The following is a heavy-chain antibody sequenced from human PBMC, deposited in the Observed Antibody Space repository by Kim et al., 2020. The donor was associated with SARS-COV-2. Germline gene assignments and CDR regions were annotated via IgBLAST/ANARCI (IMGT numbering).Heavy chain of an antibody. CDR3: AKAPGGAAKLFDI. Sequence: GGSLRLSCAASGFTFGDYAMHWVRQAPGKGLEWVSGISWNSGSIGYADSVKGRFTISRDNAKNSLYLQMNSLRAEDTALYYCAKAPGGAAKLFDIWGQGTMVTVSS. V-gene: IGHV3-9*01. J-gene: IGHJ3*02. D-gene: IGHD2-15*01. CDR2: ISWNSGSI. CDR1: GFTFGDYA.